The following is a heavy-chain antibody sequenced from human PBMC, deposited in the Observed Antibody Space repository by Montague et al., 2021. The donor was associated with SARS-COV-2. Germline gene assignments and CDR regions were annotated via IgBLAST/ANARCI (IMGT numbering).Heavy chain of an antibody. Sequence: SLRLSCAASGFTFSTFWMTWVRQVPGKGLEWVAYIKQNRSEKYYVDSVKGRFTISRDNAKNSLYLQLDSLRAEDTAVYYCARGYDSSGYQYWGQGTLVTVSS. CDR1: GFTFSTFW. D-gene: IGHD3-22*01. J-gene: IGHJ4*02. V-gene: IGHV3-7*05. CDR2: IKQNRSEK. CDR3: ARGYDSSGYQY.